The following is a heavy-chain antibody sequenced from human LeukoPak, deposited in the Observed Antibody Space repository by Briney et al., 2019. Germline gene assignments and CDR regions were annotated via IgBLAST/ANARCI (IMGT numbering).Heavy chain of an antibody. D-gene: IGHD5-18*01. CDR2: LYHPDST. J-gene: IGHJ5*02. V-gene: IGHV4-38-2*01. CDR3: ARPKGYSYGSDWFDP. Sequence: PSETLSLTCAVSGYPINNAYYWVWIRQPPGKVLEWIGSLYHPDSTYYNPSLKSRVTISVDTSKNQFSLKLSSVTAADTSVYYCARPKGYSYGSDWFDPWGQGTLVTVSS. CDR1: GYPINNAYY.